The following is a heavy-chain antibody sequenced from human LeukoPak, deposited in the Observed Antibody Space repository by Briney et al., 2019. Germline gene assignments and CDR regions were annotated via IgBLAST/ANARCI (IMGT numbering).Heavy chain of an antibody. V-gene: IGHV4-59*12. CDR2: IYYSGST. Sequence: PSETLSLTCTVSGGSISSYYWSWIRQPPGKGLEWIGYIYYSGSTNYNPSLKSRVTISVDTSKNQFSLNLTSVTAADTAMYYCARGPRMVAMNGYAFDIWGPGTTVIVSS. D-gene: IGHD2-2*01. J-gene: IGHJ3*02. CDR3: ARGPRMVAMNGYAFDI. CDR1: GGSISSYY.